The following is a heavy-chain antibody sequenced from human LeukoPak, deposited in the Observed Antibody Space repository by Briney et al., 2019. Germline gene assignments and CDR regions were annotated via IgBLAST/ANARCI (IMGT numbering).Heavy chain of an antibody. V-gene: IGHV3-48*02. CDR1: GFPFSSHV. D-gene: IGHD3-9*01. CDR3: ARDYDWAFDF. J-gene: IGHJ4*02. CDR2: ISHNGEAI. Sequence: GGSLRLSCAASGFPFSSHVLSWVRQAPGKGLEWIAYISHNGEAIYYPDFVKGRFIISRDNAKNSLFLQMNDLRDEDTAVYYCARDYDWAFDFWGQGTRVTVSS.